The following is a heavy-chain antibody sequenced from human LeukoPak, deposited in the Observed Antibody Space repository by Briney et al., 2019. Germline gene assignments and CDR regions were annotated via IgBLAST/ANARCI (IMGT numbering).Heavy chain of an antibody. D-gene: IGHD5-24*01. CDR1: GGTFSSYA. J-gene: IGHJ5*02. V-gene: IGHV1-69*05. Sequence: SVKVSCKASGGTFSSYAISWVRQAPGQGLEWMGGIIPIFGTANYAQKFQGGVTITTDESTSTAYMELSSLRSEDTAVYYCARDGEMAQGIDPWGQGTLVTVSS. CDR2: IIPIFGTA. CDR3: ARDGEMAQGIDP.